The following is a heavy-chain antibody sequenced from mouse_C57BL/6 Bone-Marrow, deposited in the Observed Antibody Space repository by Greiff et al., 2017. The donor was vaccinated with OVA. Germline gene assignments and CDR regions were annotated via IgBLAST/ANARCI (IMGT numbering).Heavy chain of an antibody. J-gene: IGHJ3*01. CDR2: IDPENGDT. CDR1: GFNIKDDY. V-gene: IGHV14-4*01. CDR3: TTYYVNPWFAY. Sequence: EVKLMESGAELVRPGASVKLSCTASGFNIKDDYMHWVKQSTEQGLEWIGWIDPENGDTEYASKFQGKATITADTSSNTAYLQLSSLTSEDTAVYCCTTYYVNPWFAYWGQGTLVTVSA. D-gene: IGHD2-1*01.